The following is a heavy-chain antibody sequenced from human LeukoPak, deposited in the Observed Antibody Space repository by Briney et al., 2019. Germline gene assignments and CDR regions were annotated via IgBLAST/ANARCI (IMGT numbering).Heavy chain of an antibody. J-gene: IGHJ4*02. CDR1: GGSISSGVYY. CDR3: ATTVGSYFDY. D-gene: IGHD3-16*01. Sequence: SQTLSLPCTVSGGSISSGVYYWSWIRQHPGKGLEWIGFIYYSGSPYYHPSLKSRVTMSVDTSENRFSLKLSSVTAADTAVYYCATTVGSYFDYWSQGTLVTVSS. CDR2: IYYSGSP. V-gene: IGHV4-31*03.